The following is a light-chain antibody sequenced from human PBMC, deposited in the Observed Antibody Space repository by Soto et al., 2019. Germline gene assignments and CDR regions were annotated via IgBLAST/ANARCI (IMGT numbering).Light chain of an antibody. J-gene: IGLJ2*01. CDR3: CSYAGSRDVV. CDR1: SSDVGSYNL. Sequence: QSVLTQPASVSGSPGQSITISCTGTSSDVGSYNLVSWYQQHPGKAPKLMIYAVSKRPSGVSNRFSGSKSGNTASLTISGLQAEDEADYYCCSYAGSRDVVFGGGTKLTVL. V-gene: IGLV2-23*02. CDR2: AVS.